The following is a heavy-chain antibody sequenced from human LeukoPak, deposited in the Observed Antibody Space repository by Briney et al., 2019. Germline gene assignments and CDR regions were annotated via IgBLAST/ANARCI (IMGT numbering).Heavy chain of an antibody. CDR3: ARARWLYSSSWYSGAFDI. V-gene: IGHV4-39*07. CDR2: IYYSGST. D-gene: IGHD6-13*01. Sequence: SETLSLTCTVSGGSISSSSYYWGWIRQPPGKGLEWIGSIYYSGSTYYNPSLKSRVTISVDTSKNQFSLKLSSVTAADTAVYYCARARWLYSSSWYSGAFDIWGQGTMVTVSS. CDR1: GGSISSSSYY. J-gene: IGHJ3*02.